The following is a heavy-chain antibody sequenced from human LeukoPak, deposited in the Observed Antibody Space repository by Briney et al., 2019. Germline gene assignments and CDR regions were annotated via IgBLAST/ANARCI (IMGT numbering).Heavy chain of an antibody. D-gene: IGHD3-10*01. CDR2: ITGSIYFSGST. J-gene: IGHJ6*02. Sequence: PSETLSLTCTASGGSINNYYWNWIRQPPGKGLEWIGYITGSIYFSGSTKYDPSLESRVTMSVDTSKNQFSLTLSSVTATDTAVYYCARDSRDYGSGSYWDVWGQGTTVTVSS. CDR3: ARDSRDYGSGSYWDV. CDR1: GGSINNYY. V-gene: IGHV4-59*01.